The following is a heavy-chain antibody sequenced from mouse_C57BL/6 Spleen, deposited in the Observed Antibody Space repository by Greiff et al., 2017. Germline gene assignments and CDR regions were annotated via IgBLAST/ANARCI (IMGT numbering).Heavy chain of an antibody. CDR1: GFTFSSYG. V-gene: IGHV5-6*02. Sequence: EVKVVESGGDLVKPGGSLKLSCAASGFTFSSYGMSWVRQTPDKRLEWVATISSGGSYTYYPDSVKGRFTISRDNAKNTLYLQMSSLKSEDTAMYYCARREDKEYYFDYWGQGTTLTVSS. J-gene: IGHJ2*01. D-gene: IGHD3-3*01. CDR2: ISSGGSYT. CDR3: ARREDKEYYFDY.